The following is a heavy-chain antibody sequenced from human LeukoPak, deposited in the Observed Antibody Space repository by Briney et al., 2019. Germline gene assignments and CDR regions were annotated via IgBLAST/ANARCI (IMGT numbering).Heavy chain of an antibody. CDR1: GFTFDDYG. J-gene: IGHJ4*02. V-gene: IGHV3-21*01. Sequence: GGSLRLSCAASGFTFDDYGMSWVRQAPGKGLEWVSSISSSSSYIYYADSVKGRFTISRDNAKNSLYLQMNSLRAEDTAVYYCARDLYDSSGYHGDVDYWGQGTLVTVSS. CDR3: ARDLYDSSGYHGDVDY. CDR2: ISSSSSYI. D-gene: IGHD3-22*01.